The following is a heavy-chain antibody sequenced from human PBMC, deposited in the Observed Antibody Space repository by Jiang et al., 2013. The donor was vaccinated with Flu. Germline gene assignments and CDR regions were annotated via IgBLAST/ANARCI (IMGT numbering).Heavy chain of an antibody. CDR3: ARTPWGYAFDS. D-gene: IGHD5-12*01. J-gene: IGHJ4*02. Sequence: LLKPSETLSLTCTVSGASITSHYWTWIRQPPGKGLEWIGYVHYSGSANYNPSLKNRVTISVDKSKTQFSLKLRSVTAADTAVYYCARTPWGYAFDSWGQGTLVTVSS. V-gene: IGHV4-59*08. CDR2: VHYSGSA. CDR1: GASITSHY.